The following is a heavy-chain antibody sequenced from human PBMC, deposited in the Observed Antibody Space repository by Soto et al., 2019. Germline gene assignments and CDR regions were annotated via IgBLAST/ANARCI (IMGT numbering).Heavy chain of an antibody. CDR3: ATVRGITRGLYYYGMDV. D-gene: IGHD3-16*01. V-gene: IGHV3-21*01. Sequence: GSLRLSCAASGFTFSSYSMNWVRQAPGKGLEWVSSISSSSSYIYYADSVKGRFTISRDNAKNSLYLQMNSLRAEDTAVYYCATVRGITRGLYYYGMDVWGQGTTVTVSS. CDR2: ISSSSSYI. J-gene: IGHJ6*02. CDR1: GFTFSSYS.